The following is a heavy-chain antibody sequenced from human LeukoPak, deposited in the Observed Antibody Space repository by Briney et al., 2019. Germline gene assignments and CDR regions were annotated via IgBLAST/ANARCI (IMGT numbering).Heavy chain of an antibody. CDR1: GFTFSSYA. CDR2: IFYDGSNK. Sequence: GGSLRLSCAASGFTFSSYAMHWVRQAPGKGLEWLAVIFYDGSNKYYADTVKGRFTISRDNSKNTLYLQVNSLTAEDTAVYYCARDQALYFSYGDYWGQGTLVTVSS. J-gene: IGHJ4*02. CDR3: ARDQALYFSYGDY. V-gene: IGHV3-30*04. D-gene: IGHD2/OR15-2a*01.